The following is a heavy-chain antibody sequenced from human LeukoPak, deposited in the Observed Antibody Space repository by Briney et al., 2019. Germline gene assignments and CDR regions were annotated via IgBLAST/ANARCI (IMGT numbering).Heavy chain of an antibody. V-gene: IGHV3-21*01. CDR1: GFTFSSYS. J-gene: IGHJ4*02. CDR3: ARDRSDYFDY. CDR2: ISSSSSYI. Sequence: GGSLRLSCAASGFTFSSYSMNWVRQAPGKGLEWVSSISSSSSYIYYADSVKGRFTISRDNAKNSLSLQMNSLRADDTAVYYCARDRSDYFDYWGQGTLVTVSS.